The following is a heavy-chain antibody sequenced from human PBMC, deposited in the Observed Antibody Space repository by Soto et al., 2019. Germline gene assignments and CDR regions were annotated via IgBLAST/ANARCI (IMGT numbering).Heavy chain of an antibody. CDR1: VYTFTSYG. V-gene: IGHV1-18*01. CDR3: ASSLRSYYYYMDV. CDR2: ISAYNGDT. J-gene: IGHJ6*03. Sequence: ASLKVSSNASVYTFTSYGIIWVRQVPGQGLEWMGWISAYNGDTNYAQKLQGRVTTTTDTSTNTAYMELRSLRSDDTAVYYCASSLRSYYYYMDVWGKGTTVTVSS. D-gene: IGHD4-17*01.